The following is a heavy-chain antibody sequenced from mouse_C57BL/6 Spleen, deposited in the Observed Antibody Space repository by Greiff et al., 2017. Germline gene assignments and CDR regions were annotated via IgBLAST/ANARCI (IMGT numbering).Heavy chain of an antibody. J-gene: IGHJ2*01. V-gene: IGHV1-26*01. Sequence: EVQLQQSGPELVKPGASVKISCKASGFTFTDYYMNWVKQSHGKSLEWIGDINPNNGGPSYNQKFKGKATLTVSKSSSTAYMELLSLTSVDSAVYYCARWPYGSYFDYWGQGTTLTVSA. CDR1: GFTFTDYY. CDR2: INPNNGGP. CDR3: ARWPYGSYFDY. D-gene: IGHD2-1*01.